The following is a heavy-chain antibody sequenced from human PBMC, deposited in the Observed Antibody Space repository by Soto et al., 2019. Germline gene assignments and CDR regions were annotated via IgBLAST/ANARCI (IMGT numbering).Heavy chain of an antibody. CDR2: INPSGGST. CDR3: AILPLWFGELYHYYYGMDV. CDR1: GYTFTSYH. J-gene: IGHJ6*02. V-gene: IGHV1-46*01. D-gene: IGHD3-10*01. Sequence: ASVKVSCKASGYTFTSYHMHWVRQAPGQGLEWMGIINPSGGSTSYAQKFQGRVTMTRDTSTSTVYVELSSLRSEDTAVYYCAILPLWFGELYHYYYGMDVWGQGTTVTVSS.